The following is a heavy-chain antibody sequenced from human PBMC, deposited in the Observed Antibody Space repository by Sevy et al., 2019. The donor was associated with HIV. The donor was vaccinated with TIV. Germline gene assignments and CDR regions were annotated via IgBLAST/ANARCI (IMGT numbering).Heavy chain of an antibody. CDR3: ARDRGTAMVSYIFDY. J-gene: IGHJ4*02. CDR2: ISSSSSTI. V-gene: IGHV3-48*02. Sequence: GGSLRLSCAASGFTFSSYSMNWVRQAPGKGLEWVSYISSSSSTIYYADSVKGRFTISRDNAKNSLYLQMNSLRDEDTAVYYCARDRGTAMVSYIFDYWGQRTLVTVSS. D-gene: IGHD5-18*01. CDR1: GFTFSSYS.